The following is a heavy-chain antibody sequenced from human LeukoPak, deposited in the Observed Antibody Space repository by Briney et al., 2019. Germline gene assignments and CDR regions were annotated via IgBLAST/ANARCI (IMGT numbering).Heavy chain of an antibody. CDR1: RFIFSTYA. CDR2: ISDSGGST. J-gene: IGHJ1*01. Sequence: GGSLRLSCAASRFIFSTYAMSWVRQAPGKGLEWVSAISDSGGSTYYADSVTGRFTVSRDNSRNTLYLQMNSLRAEDTAVYYCAKDLHSTSWYNYFQHWGQGTLVTVSS. D-gene: IGHD6-13*01. CDR3: AKDLHSTSWYNYFQH. V-gene: IGHV3-23*01.